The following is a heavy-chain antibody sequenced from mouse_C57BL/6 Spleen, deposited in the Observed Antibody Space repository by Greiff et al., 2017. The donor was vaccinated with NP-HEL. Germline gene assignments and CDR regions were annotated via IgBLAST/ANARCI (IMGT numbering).Heavy chain of an antibody. CDR3: ARDYGSSSSFDY. J-gene: IGHJ2*01. Sequence: VQLQQSGAELVKPGASVKISCKASGYAFSSYWMNWVKQRPGKGLEWIGQIYPGDGDTNYNGKFKGKATLTADKSSSPAYMQLSSLTSEDSAVYFCARDYGSSSSFDYWGQGTTLTVSS. V-gene: IGHV1-80*01. D-gene: IGHD1-1*01. CDR2: IYPGDGDT. CDR1: GYAFSSYW.